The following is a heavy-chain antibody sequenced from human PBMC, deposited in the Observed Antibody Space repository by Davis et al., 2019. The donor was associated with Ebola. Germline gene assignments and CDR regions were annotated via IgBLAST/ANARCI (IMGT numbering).Heavy chain of an antibody. CDR2: INPNSGGT. V-gene: IGHV1-2*02. J-gene: IGHJ4*02. Sequence: ASVKVSCKASGYTFTGYYMHWVRQAPGQGLEWMGWINPNSGGTNYAQKFQGRVTMTRDTSISTAYMELSRLRSDDTAVYYCARGRGRWLQLGAYYFDYWGQGTLVTVSS. CDR3: ARGRGRWLQLGAYYFDY. CDR1: GYTFTGYY. D-gene: IGHD5-24*01.